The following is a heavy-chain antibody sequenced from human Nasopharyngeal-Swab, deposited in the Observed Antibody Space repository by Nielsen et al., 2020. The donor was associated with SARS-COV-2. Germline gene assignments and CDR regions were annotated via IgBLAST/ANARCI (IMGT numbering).Heavy chain of an antibody. CDR2: ITSSSSYI. D-gene: IGHD2-15*01. CDR1: GFTFSSYS. V-gene: IGHV3-21*01. CDR3: AREDCSGGSCPIDP. J-gene: IGHJ5*02. Sequence: LSLTCSASGFTFSSYSMNWVRQAPGKGLEWVSSITSSSSYIYYADSVKGRFTISRDNAKNSLYLQMNSLRAEDTAVYYCAREDCSGGSCPIDPWGQGTLVTVSS.